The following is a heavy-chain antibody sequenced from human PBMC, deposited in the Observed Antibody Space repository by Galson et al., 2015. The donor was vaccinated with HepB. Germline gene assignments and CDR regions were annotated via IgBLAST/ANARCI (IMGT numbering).Heavy chain of an antibody. CDR2: TSFDGGGK. Sequence: SLRLSCAAFGFTFNNYAMYWVRQAPGKGLEWVAVTSFDGGGKFHADSVKGRFTISRDNSKDTLYLQMNSLTAEDTAVYYCAKRLVAAAATSSRAIDYWGQGTLVTVSS. J-gene: IGHJ4*02. CDR3: AKRLVAAAATSSRAIDY. CDR1: GFTFNNYA. V-gene: IGHV3-30*18. D-gene: IGHD6-13*01.